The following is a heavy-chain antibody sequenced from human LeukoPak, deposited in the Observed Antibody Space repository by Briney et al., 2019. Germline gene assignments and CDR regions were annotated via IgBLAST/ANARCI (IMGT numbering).Heavy chain of an antibody. CDR3: ARAGGYSNDWAGNWFDP. CDR2: TYYRSKWYN. Sequence: SQTLSLTCAISGDSVSSNSAAWNWIRQSPSRGLEWLGRTYYRSKWYNDYAVSVKSRMTINADTSKNHFSLQLNSVTPEDTAVYYCARAGGYSNDWAGNWFDPWGQGTLVIVSS. D-gene: IGHD5-18*01. V-gene: IGHV6-1*01. J-gene: IGHJ5*02. CDR1: GDSVSSNSAA.